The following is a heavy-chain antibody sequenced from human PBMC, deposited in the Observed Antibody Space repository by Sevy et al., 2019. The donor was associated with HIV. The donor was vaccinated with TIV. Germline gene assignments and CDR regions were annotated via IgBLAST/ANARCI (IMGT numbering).Heavy chain of an antibody. J-gene: IGHJ4*02. CDR1: GFTFSNYG. CDR3: ARDSRPYNWNDPFDY. Sequence: GGSLRLSCVASGFTFSNYGIHWVRQAPGKVLEWVAIIWYDGSNKYYADSVEGRFTISRDNSKNTLYLQMNGLRVEDTAVYYCARDSRPYNWNDPFDYWGQGTLVTVSS. D-gene: IGHD1-1*01. CDR2: IWYDGSNK. V-gene: IGHV3-33*08.